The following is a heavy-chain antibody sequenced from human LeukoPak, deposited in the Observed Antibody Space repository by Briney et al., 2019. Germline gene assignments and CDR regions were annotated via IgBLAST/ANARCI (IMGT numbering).Heavy chain of an antibody. J-gene: IGHJ4*02. CDR2: IYYSGST. CDR3: ARHHVVPAAIFDY. CDR1: GGSISSSSYY. V-gene: IGHV4-39*01. D-gene: IGHD2-2*01. Sequence: SETLSLTCTVSGGSISSSSYYWGWIRQPPGKGLEWIGSIYYSGSTYYNPSLKSRVTISVDTSKNQFSLKLSSVTAADTAVYYCARHHVVPAAIFDYWGQGTLVTVSS.